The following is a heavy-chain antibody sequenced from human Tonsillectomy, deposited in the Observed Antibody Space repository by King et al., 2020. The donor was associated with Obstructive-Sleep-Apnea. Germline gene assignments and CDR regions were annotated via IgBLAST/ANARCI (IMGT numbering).Heavy chain of an antibody. J-gene: IGHJ6*02. D-gene: IGHD4-17*01. Sequence: VQLVESGGGLVQPGGSLRLSCAASGFTFSSYAMSWVRQAPGKGLEWVSAISGSGGSTYYADSVKGRCTISRDNSKNTRYLQMNSLRAEDTAVYYCAKGWTTVSGGMDVCGQRPTVTVSS. CDR1: GFTFSSYA. V-gene: IGHV3-23*04. CDR2: ISGSGGST. CDR3: AKGWTTVSGGMDV.